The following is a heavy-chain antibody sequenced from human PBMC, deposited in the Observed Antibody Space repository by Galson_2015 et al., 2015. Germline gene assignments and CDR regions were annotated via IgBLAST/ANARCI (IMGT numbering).Heavy chain of an antibody. CDR2: ISPNSGGT. J-gene: IGHJ5*02. CDR3: ARAHTTMVISTFDP. Sequence: SVKGSCKASGYTFTGYYMHWVRQAPGQGLEWMGRISPNSGGTNYAQKFQGRVTMNRDTSISAAYMELSRLRSDDTAVYYCARAHTTMVISTFDPWGQGTLVPVSS. D-gene: IGHD5-18*01. V-gene: IGHV1-2*06. CDR1: GYTFTGYY.